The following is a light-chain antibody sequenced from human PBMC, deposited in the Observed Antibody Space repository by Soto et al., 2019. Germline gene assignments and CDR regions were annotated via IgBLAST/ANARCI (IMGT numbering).Light chain of an antibody. V-gene: IGLV1-51*01. CDR1: SSNIGKNP. CDR3: GTWDGSLRAVV. J-gene: IGLJ2*01. CDR2: DNN. Sequence: QSVLTQPPSVSAAPGQKVTISCSGSSSNIGKNPVSWFQHLPGTAPKLLIYDNNMRPSGIPDRFSGSRSGTSATLGITGLQTGDEADYYCGTWDGSLRAVVFGGGTQLTVL.